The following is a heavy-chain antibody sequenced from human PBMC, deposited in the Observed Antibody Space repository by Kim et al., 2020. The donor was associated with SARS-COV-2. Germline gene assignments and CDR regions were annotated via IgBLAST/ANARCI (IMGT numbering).Heavy chain of an antibody. V-gene: IGHV3-33*01. J-gene: IGHJ6*02. CDR1: GFTFSSYG. Sequence: GGSLRLSSAASGFTFSSYGMHWVRQAPGKGLEWVAVIWYDGSNKYYADSVKGRFTISRDNSKNTLYLQMNSLRAEDTAVYYCARDRGVVAAAGYGMDVWGQGTTVTVSS. CDR3: ARDRGVVAAAGYGMDV. D-gene: IGHD6-13*01. CDR2: IWYDGSNK.